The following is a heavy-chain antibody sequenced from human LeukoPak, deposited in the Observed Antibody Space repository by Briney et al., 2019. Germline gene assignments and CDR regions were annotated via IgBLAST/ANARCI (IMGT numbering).Heavy chain of an antibody. CDR3: VRDDLIVVVPAAIPPRDKYNWFDP. Sequence: PSETLSLTCTVSGGSISSSSYYWGWIRQPPGKGLEWIGSIYYSGSTYYNPSLKSRVTISVDTSKNQFSLKLSSVTAADTAVYYCVRDDLIVVVPAAIPPRDKYNWFDPWGQGTLVTVSS. CDR2: IYYSGST. J-gene: IGHJ5*02. V-gene: IGHV4-39*07. D-gene: IGHD2-2*02. CDR1: GGSISSSSYY.